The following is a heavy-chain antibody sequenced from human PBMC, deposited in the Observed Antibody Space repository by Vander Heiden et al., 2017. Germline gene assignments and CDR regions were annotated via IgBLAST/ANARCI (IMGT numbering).Heavy chain of an antibody. D-gene: IGHD1-1*01. CDR2: IYPGDSDT. CDR1: GYSFTTYW. V-gene: IGHV5-51*03. Sequence: VQLAQSGAEVKKQGESPKISCKGSGYSFTTYWTGWVRQMRGKGLEWMEIIYPGDSDTRYSPSFQGQVTISADKSISTAYLQWSSLKASDTAMYYCARPTTGTSFYGMDVWGQGTTVTVSS. J-gene: IGHJ6*02. CDR3: ARPTTGTSFYGMDV.